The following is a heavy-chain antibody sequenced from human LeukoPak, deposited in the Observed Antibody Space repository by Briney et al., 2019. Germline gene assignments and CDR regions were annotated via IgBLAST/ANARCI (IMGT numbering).Heavy chain of an antibody. J-gene: IGHJ4*02. CDR1: GYSISSGNY. CDR2: IYYSGST. V-gene: IGHV4-38-2*02. D-gene: IGHD3-10*01. CDR3: ALGYYYGSGSYYKRGSLFDY. Sequence: SETLSLTCTVSGYSISSGNYWGWIRQPPGKGLEWIGSIYYSGSTYYNPSLKSRVTISVDTSKNQFSLKLSSVTAADTAVYYCALGYYYGSGSYYKRGSLFDYWGQGTLVTVSS.